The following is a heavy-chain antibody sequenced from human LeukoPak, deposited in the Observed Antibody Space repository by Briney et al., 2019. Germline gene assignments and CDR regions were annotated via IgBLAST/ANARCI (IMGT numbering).Heavy chain of an antibody. J-gene: IGHJ4*02. CDR2: INPSGGST. Sequence: ASVNVSCKASGYTFTSYYMHWVRQAPGQGLEWMGIINPSGGSTSYAQKFQGRVTMTRDTSTSTVYMELSSLRSEDTAVYYCAREAGIAVAKDNPPFDYWGQGTLVTVSS. CDR1: GYTFTSYY. CDR3: AREAGIAVAKDNPPFDY. D-gene: IGHD6-19*01. V-gene: IGHV1-46*01.